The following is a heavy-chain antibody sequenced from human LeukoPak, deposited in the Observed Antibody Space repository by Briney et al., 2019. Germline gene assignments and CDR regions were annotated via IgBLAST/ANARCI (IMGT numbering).Heavy chain of an antibody. Sequence: GASVKVSCKTSGYTFTTYAIHWVRQAPGQGLEWMGWISTYSGNTNYAQKLQGRITMTIETSTSTAYMELRSLRSDDTAVYYCARGGSRVVTYGNFDYWGQGTLVTVSS. D-gene: IGHD2-21*02. CDR1: GYTFTTYA. J-gene: IGHJ4*02. V-gene: IGHV1-18*01. CDR3: ARGGSRVVTYGNFDY. CDR2: ISTYSGNT.